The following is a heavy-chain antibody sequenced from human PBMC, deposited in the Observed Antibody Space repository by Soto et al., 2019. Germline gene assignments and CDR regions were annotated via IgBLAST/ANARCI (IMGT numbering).Heavy chain of an antibody. Sequence: ASVKVSCKASGYTFTSYGISWVRQAPGQGLEWMGWISAYNVNTNYAQKLQGRVTMTTDTSTSTAYMELRSLRSDDTAVYYCARDLMVIRYCSGGSCYRDFAPYDYWGQGTLVTFSS. D-gene: IGHD2-15*01. J-gene: IGHJ4*02. CDR3: ARDLMVIRYCSGGSCYRDFAPYDY. V-gene: IGHV1-18*01. CDR2: ISAYNVNT. CDR1: GYTFTSYG.